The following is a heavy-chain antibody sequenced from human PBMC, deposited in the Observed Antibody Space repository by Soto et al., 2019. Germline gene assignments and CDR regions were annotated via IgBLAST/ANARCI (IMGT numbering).Heavy chain of an antibody. D-gene: IGHD3-10*01. V-gene: IGHV1-3*01. CDR2: INAGDDKT. J-gene: IGHJ4*02. CDR1: GYTFISYP. Sequence: QVQLVQSGTEVKKPGASVKISCKASGYTFISYPLHWVRQAPGQRPEWMGWINAGDDKTQYSEKFQDRLTITRDKSGGTAYMELSSLRSEDTAIFYCASAPFTLVRGVFPYRDYWVQGTILTVSS. CDR3: ASAPFTLVRGVFPYRDY.